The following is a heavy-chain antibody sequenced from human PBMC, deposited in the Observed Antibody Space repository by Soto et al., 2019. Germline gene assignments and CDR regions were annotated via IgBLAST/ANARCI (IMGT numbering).Heavy chain of an antibody. V-gene: IGHV4-31*03. J-gene: IGHJ4*02. CDR1: GGSISSGSYY. D-gene: IGHD3-10*01. Sequence: SETLSLTCTVSGGSISSGSYYWSWIRQHPGKGLEWMGYIYYSGSTYYNPSLKSRVTISVDTSKNQFSLKLSSVTAADTAFFYCARAITMVRGVIKSFDYWGQGTLVTVSS. CDR2: IYYSGST. CDR3: ARAITMVRGVIKSFDY.